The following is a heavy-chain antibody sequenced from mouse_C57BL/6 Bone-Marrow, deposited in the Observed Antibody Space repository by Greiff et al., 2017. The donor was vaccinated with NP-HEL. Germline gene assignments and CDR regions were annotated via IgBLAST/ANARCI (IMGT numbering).Heavy chain of an antibody. CDR3: AIDYGYDGFAY. D-gene: IGHD2-2*01. CDR2: IYPGGGCT. Sequence: QVQLQQSGAELVRPGTSVKMSCKASGYTFTNYWIGWAKQRPGHGLEWIGEIYPGGGCTNYNEKFKGKATLTADKSSSTAYMQFSSLTSEDSAVYYCAIDYGYDGFAYWGQGTPVTVSA. J-gene: IGHJ3*01. V-gene: IGHV1-63*01. CDR1: GYTFTNYW.